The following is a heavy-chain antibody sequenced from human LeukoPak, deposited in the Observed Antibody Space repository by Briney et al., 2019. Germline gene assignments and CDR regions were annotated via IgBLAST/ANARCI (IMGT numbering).Heavy chain of an antibody. CDR1: GGSISTYY. J-gene: IGHJ6*03. D-gene: IGHD2-8*01. V-gene: IGHV4-59*12. CDR2: IYHSGGT. Sequence: SETLSLTCTVSGGSISTYYWSWIRQPVGKGLEWIGEIYHSGGTNYNPSLKSRITISVDKSQNQFSLKVNSLTAADTAVYYCATNGYYCMDVWGKRTTVTVSS. CDR3: ATNGYYCMDV.